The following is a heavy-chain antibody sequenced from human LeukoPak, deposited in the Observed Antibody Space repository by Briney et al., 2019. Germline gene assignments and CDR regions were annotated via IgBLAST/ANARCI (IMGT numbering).Heavy chain of an antibody. Sequence: PSETLSLTCTVSGGSISSGDYYWSWIRQPPGKGLEWIVYIYYSGSTYYNPSLKSRVTISVDTSKNQFSLKLSSVTAADTAVYYCARAGTKAFGDEYYFDYWGQGTLVTVSS. CDR2: IYYSGST. D-gene: IGHD3-10*01. CDR3: ARAGTKAFGDEYYFDY. CDR1: GGSISSGDYY. V-gene: IGHV4-30-4*08. J-gene: IGHJ4*02.